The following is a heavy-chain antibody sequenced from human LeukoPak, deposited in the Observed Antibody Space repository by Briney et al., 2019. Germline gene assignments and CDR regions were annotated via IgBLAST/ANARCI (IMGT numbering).Heavy chain of an antibody. J-gene: IGHJ1*01. CDR1: GFTFSSYA. D-gene: IGHD6-13*01. CDR3: AKDRGSSSWNLGGYFQH. V-gene: IGHV3-30-3*01. CDR2: ISYDGSNK. Sequence: GGSLRLSCAASGFTFSSYAMHWVRQAPGKGLEWVAVISYDGSNKYYADSVKGRFTISRDNSKNTLYLQMNSLRAEDTAVYYCAKDRGSSSWNLGGYFQHWGQGTLVTVSS.